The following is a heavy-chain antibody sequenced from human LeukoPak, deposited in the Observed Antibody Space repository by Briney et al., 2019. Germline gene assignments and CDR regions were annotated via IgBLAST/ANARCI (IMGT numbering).Heavy chain of an antibody. CDR3: ARLRGYSSLKTDY. D-gene: IGHD6-13*01. CDR2: IYYSGST. J-gene: IGHJ4*02. Sequence: PSETLSLTCTVSGGSISSSSYYWGWIRQPPGKGLEWIGSIYYSGSTYYNPSLKSRVTISVDTSKNQFSLKLSSVTAADTAVYYCARLRGYSSLKTDYWGQGTLVTVSS. V-gene: IGHV4-39*01. CDR1: GGSISSSSYY.